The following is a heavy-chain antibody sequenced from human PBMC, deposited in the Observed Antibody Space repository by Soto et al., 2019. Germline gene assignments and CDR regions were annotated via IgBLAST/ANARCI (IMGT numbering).Heavy chain of an antibody. D-gene: IGHD3-22*01. CDR3: ARDPSGYYDSSGYLDY. CDR2: INAGNGNT. CDR1: GYTFTSYA. V-gene: IGHV1-3*01. Sequence: ASVKVSCKASGYTFTSYAMHWVRQAPGQRLEWMGWINAGNGNTKYSQKFQGRVTITRDTSASTAYMELSSLRSEDTAVYYCARDPSGYYDSSGYLDYWGQRTLVTVSS. J-gene: IGHJ4*02.